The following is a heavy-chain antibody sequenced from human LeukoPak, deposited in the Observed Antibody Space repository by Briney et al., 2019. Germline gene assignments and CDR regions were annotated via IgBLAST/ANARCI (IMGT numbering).Heavy chain of an antibody. CDR3: ARDPPSRGTRYFDY. CDR2: ISSTSTYI. V-gene: IGHV3-21*01. J-gene: IGHJ4*02. CDR1: GFTFTSYS. Sequence: GGSLRLSCEASGFTFTSYSMNWVRQAPGRGLEWVSSISSTSTYIDYADSVKGRFTISRDNAKNSLFLQMDSLRAEDTAVYYCARDPPSRGTRYFDYWGQGTLVTVSS. D-gene: IGHD3-16*01.